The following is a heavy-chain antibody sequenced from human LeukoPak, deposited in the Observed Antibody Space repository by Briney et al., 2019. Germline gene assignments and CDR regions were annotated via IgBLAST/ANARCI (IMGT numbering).Heavy chain of an antibody. Sequence: GRSLRLSCAASGFIFSSYAMHWVRQAPGKGLEWVAVISYDGSNKYYADSVKGRFAISRDNSKNTLYLQMNSLRAEDTALYYCTKERRNGWYEIDYWGQGTLVTVSS. CDR2: ISYDGSNK. CDR3: TKERRNGWYEIDY. J-gene: IGHJ4*02. CDR1: GFIFSSYA. D-gene: IGHD6-19*01. V-gene: IGHV3-30*09.